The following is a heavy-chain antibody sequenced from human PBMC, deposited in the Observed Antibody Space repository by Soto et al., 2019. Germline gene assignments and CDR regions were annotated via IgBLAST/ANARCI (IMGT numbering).Heavy chain of an antibody. J-gene: IGHJ4*02. CDR2: ISYDGSNK. V-gene: IGHV3-30*18. CDR3: AKYVARGSGSYPLDY. Sequence: GGSLRLSCAASGFTFSSYGMHWVRQAPGKGLEWVAVISYDGSNKYYADSVKGRFTISGDNSKNTLYLQMNSLRAEDTAVYYCAKYVARGSGSYPLDYWGQGTLVTVSS. CDR1: GFTFSSYG. D-gene: IGHD3-10*01.